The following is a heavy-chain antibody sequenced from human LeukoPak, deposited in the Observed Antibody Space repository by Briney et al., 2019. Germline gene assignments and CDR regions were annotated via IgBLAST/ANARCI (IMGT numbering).Heavy chain of an antibody. D-gene: IGHD3-22*01. Sequence: GGSLRLSCAASGFTFSSYAMSWVRQAPGKGLEWVSAISGSGGSTYYADSVKGRFTISRDNSKNTLYLQMKSLRAEDTAVYYCAKDPSDYYDSSGYYYGGDYWGQGTLVTVSS. J-gene: IGHJ4*02. CDR3: AKDPSDYYDSSGYYYGGDY. CDR2: ISGSGGST. CDR1: GFTFSSYA. V-gene: IGHV3-23*01.